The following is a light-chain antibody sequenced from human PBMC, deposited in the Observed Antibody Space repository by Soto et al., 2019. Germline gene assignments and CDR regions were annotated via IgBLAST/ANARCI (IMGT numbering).Light chain of an antibody. CDR1: SSNIGSNT. V-gene: IGLV1-44*01. CDR2: SNN. J-gene: IGLJ1*01. CDR3: AAWDDSLNGNYV. Sequence: QPVLTQPPSAYGTTGQRVTISCSGSSSNIGSNTVNWYQQLPGTAPKLLIYSNNQRPSGVPDRFSGSKSGTSASLAISGLQSEDEADYYCAAWDDSLNGNYVFGTGTKVTVL.